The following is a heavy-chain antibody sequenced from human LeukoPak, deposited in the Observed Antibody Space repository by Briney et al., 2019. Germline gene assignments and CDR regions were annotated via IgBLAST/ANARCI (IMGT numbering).Heavy chain of an antibody. CDR1: GGSISSYY. D-gene: IGHD6-13*01. CDR3: ARQRGIADRYYYYGMDV. Sequence: SETLSLTCTVSGGSISSYYWSWIRQPPGKGLEWIGYIYYSGSTNYNPSLRSRVTISVDTSKSQFSLKLSSATAADTAVYYCARQRGIADRYYYYGMDVWGQGTTVTVSS. J-gene: IGHJ6*02. CDR2: IYYSGST. V-gene: IGHV4-59*08.